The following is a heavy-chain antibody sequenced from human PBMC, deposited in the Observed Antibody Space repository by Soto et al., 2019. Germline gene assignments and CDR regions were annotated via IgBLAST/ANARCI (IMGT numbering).Heavy chain of an antibody. Sequence: QVQLQESGPGLVKPSQTLSLTCTVSGGSISSGGYYWSWIRQHPGKGLEGIGYIYYSGSTYYNPSLKSRVTISVDTSKSQFSLKLSSVTAADTAVYYCARAVSGMIVVFDYWGQGTLVTVSS. J-gene: IGHJ4*02. D-gene: IGHD3-22*01. CDR1: GGSISSGGYY. CDR2: IYYSGST. V-gene: IGHV4-31*03. CDR3: ARAVSGMIVVFDY.